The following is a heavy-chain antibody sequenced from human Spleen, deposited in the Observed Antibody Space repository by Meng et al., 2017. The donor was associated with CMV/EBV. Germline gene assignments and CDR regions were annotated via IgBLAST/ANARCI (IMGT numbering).Heavy chain of an antibody. D-gene: IGHD1-7*01. CDR1: TLTFSSYA. CDR3: AKDIRELPRGDFDF. Sequence: AAFTLTFSSYAMSWVRQAPGKGLEWVSAITGSGSSTYYADSVKGRFTVSRDNSKNMLYLQMNSLRAEDTALYYCAKDIRELPRGDFDFWGQGTLAPSPQ. CDR2: ITGSGSST. V-gene: IGHV3-23*01. J-gene: IGHJ4*02.